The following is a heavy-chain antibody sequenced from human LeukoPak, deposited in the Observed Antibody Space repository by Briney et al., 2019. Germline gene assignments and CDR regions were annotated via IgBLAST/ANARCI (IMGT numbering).Heavy chain of an antibody. CDR2: ISWNSGSI. CDR1: GFTFDDYA. V-gene: IGHV3-9*01. D-gene: IGHD2-15*01. Sequence: GGSLRLSCAASGFTFDDYAMHWVRQAPGKGLEWVSGISWNSGSIGYADSVKGRFTISRDNAKSSLYLQMNSLGAEDTALYYCAKDGGYCSGASCYYFDYWGQGTLVTVSS. CDR3: AKDGGYCSGASCYYFDY. J-gene: IGHJ4*02.